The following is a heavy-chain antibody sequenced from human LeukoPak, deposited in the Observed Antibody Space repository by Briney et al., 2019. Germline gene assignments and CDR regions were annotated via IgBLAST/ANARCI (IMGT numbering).Heavy chain of an antibody. J-gene: IGHJ4*02. CDR2: IWSDGSNK. V-gene: IGHV3-33*08. CDR1: GFTFSSYG. D-gene: IGHD6-13*01. Sequence: GGSLRLSCAASGFTFSSYGMHWVRQAPGKGLEWVAVIWSDGSNKYYADSVKGRFTISRDNSKNTLQMNTLRADDTAVYFCASAAGPFDHWGQGTLVTVSS. CDR3: ASAAGPFDH.